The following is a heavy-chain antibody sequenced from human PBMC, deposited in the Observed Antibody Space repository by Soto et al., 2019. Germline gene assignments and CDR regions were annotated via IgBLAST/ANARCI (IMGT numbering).Heavy chain of an antibody. V-gene: IGHV1-3*01. D-gene: IGHD3-3*01. CDR1: GYTFTSYA. CDR2: INAGNGNT. J-gene: IGHJ4*02. Sequence: ASVKVSCKASGYTFTSYAMHWVRQAPGQRLEWMGWINAGNGNTKYSQKFQGRVTITRDTSASTAYMELSSLRSEDTAVYYCARDPLYDFWSGYYPHWGQGTLVTVSS. CDR3: ARDPLYDFWSGYYPH.